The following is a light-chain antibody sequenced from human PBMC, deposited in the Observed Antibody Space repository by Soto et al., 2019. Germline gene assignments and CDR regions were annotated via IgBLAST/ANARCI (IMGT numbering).Light chain of an antibody. CDR1: SSDVGTYNL. CDR3: CSYIGSSTPDA. J-gene: IGLJ1*01. Sequence: QSALTQPASVSGSPGQSITISCTGTSSDVGTYNLVSWYQHHPGKAPRLMISEGSKRSSGVSNRFSGSRSGNTASLTISGLQAEDEADYFCCSYIGSSTPDAFGTGTKLTVL. V-gene: IGLV2-23*01. CDR2: EGS.